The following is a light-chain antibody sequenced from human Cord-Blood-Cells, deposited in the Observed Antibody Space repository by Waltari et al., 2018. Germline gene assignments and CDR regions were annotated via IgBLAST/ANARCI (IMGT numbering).Light chain of an antibody. Sequence: QSVLTLPPSASGTPGQRVTIPCSGSSSNIGSNYVYWYQQLPGTAPKLLIYRNNQRPSGVPDRFSGSKSGTSASLAISGLRSEDEADYYCAAWDDSLSGVVFGGGTKLTVL. V-gene: IGLV1-47*01. J-gene: IGLJ2*01. CDR1: SSNIGSNY. CDR3: AAWDDSLSGVV. CDR2: RNN.